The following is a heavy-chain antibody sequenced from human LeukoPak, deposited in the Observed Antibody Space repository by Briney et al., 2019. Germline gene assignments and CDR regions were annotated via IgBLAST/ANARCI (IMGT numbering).Heavy chain of an antibody. J-gene: IGHJ4*02. CDR3: ARDYFASSGYTGPSY. Sequence: PGGSLRLSCGASGFTFNNFWMHWVRQAPGKGLEWVSRINSDGTTTNYADSVKGRFTVSRDNAKNTVFLQMSSLRVEDTAVFYCARDYFASSGYTGPSYWGQGTVVTVSS. CDR2: INSDGTTT. V-gene: IGHV3-74*01. D-gene: IGHD3-22*01. CDR1: GFTFNNFW.